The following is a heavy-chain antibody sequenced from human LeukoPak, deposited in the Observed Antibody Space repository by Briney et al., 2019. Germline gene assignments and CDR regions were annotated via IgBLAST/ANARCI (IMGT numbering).Heavy chain of an antibody. CDR2: ISGSGGST. V-gene: IGHV3-23*01. CDR1: GFTFSSYA. J-gene: IGHJ4*02. Sequence: GGSLRLSCAASGFTFSSYAVSWVRQAPGKGLEWVSAISGSGGSTYYADSVKGRFTISRDNSKNTLYLQMNSLRAEDTAVYYCAGGGIVVVVAATLFDYWGQGTLVTVSS. CDR3: AGGGIVVVVAATLFDY. D-gene: IGHD2-15*01.